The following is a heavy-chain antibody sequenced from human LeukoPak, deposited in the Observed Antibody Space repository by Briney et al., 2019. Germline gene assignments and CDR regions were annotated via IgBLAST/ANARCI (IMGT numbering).Heavy chain of an antibody. J-gene: IGHJ6*03. Sequence: SETLSLTCTVSGDSISSSSYYWSWIRQPPGKGLEWIGYIYYSGSTNHNPSLKSRVTISVDTSKNQFSLKLSSVTAADTAVYYCARLRYFDSHKPYYYYYMDVWGRGTTVTISS. V-gene: IGHV4-61*01. D-gene: IGHD3-9*01. CDR1: GDSISSSSYY. CDR2: IYYSGST. CDR3: ARLRYFDSHKPYYYYYMDV.